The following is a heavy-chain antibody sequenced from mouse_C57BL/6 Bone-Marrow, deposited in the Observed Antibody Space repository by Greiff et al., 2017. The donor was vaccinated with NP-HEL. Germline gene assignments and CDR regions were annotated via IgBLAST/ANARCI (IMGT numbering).Heavy chain of an antibody. Sequence: DVKLQESGPGLVKPSQSLSLTCSVTGYSITSGYYWNWLRQFPGNKLEWMGYISYDGSNNYNPSLKNRISIPRDTSKNQFFLKLNSVTTEDTATYYCALITTVVSYYFDYWGQGTTLTVSS. CDR3: ALITTVVSYYFDY. CDR2: ISYDGSN. J-gene: IGHJ2*01. D-gene: IGHD1-1*01. V-gene: IGHV3-6*01. CDR1: GYSITSGYY.